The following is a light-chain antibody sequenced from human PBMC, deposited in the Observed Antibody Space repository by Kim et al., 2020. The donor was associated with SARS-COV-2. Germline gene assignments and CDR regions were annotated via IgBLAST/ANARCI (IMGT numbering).Light chain of an antibody. CDR1: QDISNC. CDR2: GAS. J-gene: IGKJ1*01. CDR3: KKYNSAPRT. V-gene: IGKV1-27*01. Sequence: DIQMTQSPSSLSASVGDRVTITCRASQDISNCLAWYQQKPGKVPKVLIFGASTLQSGVPSRFSGSGSGTDFTLTISSLQPEDVATYYCKKYNSAPRTCGQGTKVYIK.